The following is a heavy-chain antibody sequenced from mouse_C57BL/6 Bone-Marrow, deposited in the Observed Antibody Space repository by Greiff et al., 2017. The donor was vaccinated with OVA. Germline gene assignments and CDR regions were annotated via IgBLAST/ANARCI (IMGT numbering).Heavy chain of an antibody. V-gene: IGHV10-1*01. CDR2: IRSKSNNYAT. CDR1: GFSFNTYA. D-gene: IGHD2-4*01. Sequence: DVKLVESGGGLVQPKGSLKLSCAASGFSFNTYAMNWVRQAPGKGLEWVARIRSKSNNYATYYADSVKDRFTISRDDSESMLYLQMNNLKTEDTAMYYCVRNDYDGYWYFDVWGTGTTVTVSS. CDR3: VRNDYDGYWYFDV. J-gene: IGHJ1*03.